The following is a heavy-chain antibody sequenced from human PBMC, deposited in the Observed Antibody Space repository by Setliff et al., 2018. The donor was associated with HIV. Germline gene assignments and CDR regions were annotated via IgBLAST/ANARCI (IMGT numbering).Heavy chain of an antibody. CDR3: ARDLFTSGSDRSRQAGYYYYYYMDV. V-gene: IGHV1-69*06. Sequence: ASVKVSCKASGGTFSSYAVSWVRQAPGQGLEWMGAIIRVFETANYAQKFQGRVTMTGDTSTNTLYTELSSLRSDDTAVYYCARDLFTSGSDRSRQAGYYYYYYMDVWGKGTTVTVSS. CDR1: GGTFSSYA. J-gene: IGHJ6*03. D-gene: IGHD3-10*01. CDR2: IIRVFETA.